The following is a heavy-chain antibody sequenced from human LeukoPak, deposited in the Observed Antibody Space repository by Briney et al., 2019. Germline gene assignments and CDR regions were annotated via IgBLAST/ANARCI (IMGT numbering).Heavy chain of an antibody. J-gene: IGHJ4*02. CDR1: GFTFSHSW. CDR2: IKEDGSSQ. CDR3: ARGRYSGTTYYFDY. V-gene: IGHV3-7*03. Sequence: GGSLRLSCVASGFTFSHSWMTWVRQAPGKGLEWVGHIKEDGSSQNYADSVKGRFTISRDNAKSSLHLQMNGLRAEDTAMYYCARGRYSGTTYYFDYWGQGTLVTVSS. D-gene: IGHD5-12*01.